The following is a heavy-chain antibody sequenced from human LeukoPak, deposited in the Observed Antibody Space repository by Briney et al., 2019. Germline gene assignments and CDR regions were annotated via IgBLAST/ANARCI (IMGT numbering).Heavy chain of an antibody. CDR3: ARGDGSGTACYRDHYSYYGMDV. CDR1: GFTFSSYG. Sequence: SGRSLRLSCAASGFTFSSYGMHWVRQAPGKGLEWVSAIGTAGDTYYPGSVKGRFTISRENAKNSLYLQMNSLRAGDTAVYYWARGDGSGTACYRDHYSYYGMDVWGQGTTVTVSS. J-gene: IGHJ6*02. D-gene: IGHD3-22*01. CDR2: IGTAGDT. V-gene: IGHV3-13*01.